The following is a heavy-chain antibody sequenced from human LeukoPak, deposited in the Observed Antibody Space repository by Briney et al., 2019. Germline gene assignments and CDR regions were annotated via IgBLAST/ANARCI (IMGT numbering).Heavy chain of an antibody. CDR3: AKARDGYNSGMDV. V-gene: IGHV3-30*18. J-gene: IGHJ6*02. CDR2: ISYDGSNK. CDR1: GFTFSSYG. D-gene: IGHD5-24*01. Sequence: GGSLRLSCAASGFTFSSYGMHWVRQAPGKGLEWVAVISYDGSNKYYADSVKGRFTISRDNSKNTLYLQMNSLRAEDTAVYYCAKARDGYNSGMDVWGQGTTVTVSS.